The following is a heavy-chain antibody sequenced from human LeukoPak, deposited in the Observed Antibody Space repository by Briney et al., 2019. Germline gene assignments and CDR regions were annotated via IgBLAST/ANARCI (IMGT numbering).Heavy chain of an antibody. J-gene: IGHJ4*02. CDR3: ATAPRIYGDYVFDY. Sequence: ASVKVSCKASGYTFTSYDINRVRQATGQGLEWMGWMNPNSGNTGYAQKFQGRVTMTRNTSISTAYMELSSLRSEDTAVYYCATAPRIYGDYVFDYWGQGTLVTVSS. CDR2: MNPNSGNT. D-gene: IGHD4-17*01. CDR1: GYTFTSYD. V-gene: IGHV1-8*01.